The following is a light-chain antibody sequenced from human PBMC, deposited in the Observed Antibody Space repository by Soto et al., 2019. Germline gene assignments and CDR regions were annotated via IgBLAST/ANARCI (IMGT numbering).Light chain of an antibody. CDR3: QAWDSSTVI. CDR2: QDG. V-gene: IGLV3-1*01. J-gene: IGLJ2*01. Sequence: SYELTQPPSVSVSPGQTASITCSGDKLGYKFASWYQQKPGQSPVLIIYQDGKRPSGIPERFSGSNSGNTATLTISGTQPIDEADYYCQAWDSSTVIFGGGTKLTVL. CDR1: KLGYKF.